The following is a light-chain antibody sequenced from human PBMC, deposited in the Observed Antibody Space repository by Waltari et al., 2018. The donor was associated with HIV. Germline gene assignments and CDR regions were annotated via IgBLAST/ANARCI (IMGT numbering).Light chain of an antibody. J-gene: IGLJ2*01. CDR2: DNC. V-gene: IGLV1-40*01. CDR1: SSNLGLGYD. CDR3: ATWDDSLSGVV. Sequence: QSVLTQPPSVSGAPGQRVTISCTGSSSNLGLGYDVQGYPQLPGKAPKHLVYDNCNRPSGAPARFSGSKSGTAASLAISGLRSDDEADYYCATWDDSLSGVVFGGGTKVTVL.